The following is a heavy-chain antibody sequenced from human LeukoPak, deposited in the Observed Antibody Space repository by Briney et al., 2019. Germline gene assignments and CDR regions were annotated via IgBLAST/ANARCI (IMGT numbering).Heavy chain of an antibody. V-gene: IGHV1-2*02. CDR1: GYTFTGQF. Sequence: AASVRVSCKASGYTFTGQFIHWLRQAPGQGVEWMGWIDPPSGTPHYAQKFQDTVTMTRDTSIGTAYLEVHRLKSDDTAVYYCARSGFSTGFYLDFWGQGTLISVSS. CDR2: IDPPSGTP. J-gene: IGHJ4*02. D-gene: IGHD2-8*02. CDR3: ARSGFSTGFYLDF.